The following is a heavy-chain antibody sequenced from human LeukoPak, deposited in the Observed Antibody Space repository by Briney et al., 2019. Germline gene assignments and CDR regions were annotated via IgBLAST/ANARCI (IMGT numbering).Heavy chain of an antibody. D-gene: IGHD3-22*01. V-gene: IGHV3-48*04. CDR3: ARGKYYYDSNDWFDP. J-gene: IGHJ5*02. CDR1: GFTFSSYS. CDR2: ISSSSSTI. Sequence: PGGSLRLSCAASGFTFSSYSMNWVRQAPGKGLEWVSYISSSSSTIYYADSVKGRFTISRDNAKNSLYLQMNSLRAADTAVYYCARGKYYYDSNDWFDPWGQGTLVTVSS.